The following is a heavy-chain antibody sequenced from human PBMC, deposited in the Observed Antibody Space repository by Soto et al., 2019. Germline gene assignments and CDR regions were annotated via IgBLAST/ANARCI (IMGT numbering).Heavy chain of an antibody. D-gene: IGHD3-9*01. CDR2: IIPIFGTA. CDR1: GGTFSSYA. CDR3: ASYDTLTGRKTTMRINAFDI. J-gene: IGHJ3*02. Sequence: SVKVSCKASGGTFSSYAISWVRQAPGQGLEWMGGIIPIFGTANYAQKFQGRVTITADESTSTAYMELSSLRSEDTAVYYCASYDTLTGRKTTMRINAFDIWGQGTMVTVSS. V-gene: IGHV1-69*13.